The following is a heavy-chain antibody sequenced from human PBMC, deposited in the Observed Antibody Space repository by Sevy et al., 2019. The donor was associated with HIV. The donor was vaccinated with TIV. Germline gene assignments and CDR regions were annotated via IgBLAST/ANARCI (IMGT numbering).Heavy chain of an antibody. V-gene: IGHV3-23*01. Sequence: GGSLRLSCAASGLIFNSHAMSWVRQAPGKGLEWVSTISGSGGYTYYADSVKGRFTISRDNSKNTLYLQMNSLRAEDTAVYYCASLPTPYGGYPYYFDYWGQGTLVTVSS. D-gene: IGHD5-12*01. CDR1: GLIFNSHA. CDR2: ISGSGGYT. J-gene: IGHJ4*02. CDR3: ASLPTPYGGYPYYFDY.